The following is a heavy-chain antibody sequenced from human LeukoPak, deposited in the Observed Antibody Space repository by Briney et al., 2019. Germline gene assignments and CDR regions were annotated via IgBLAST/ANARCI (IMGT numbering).Heavy chain of an antibody. D-gene: IGHD2-21*01. CDR1: GFSFSSYA. V-gene: IGHV3-23*01. Sequence: GESLKISCAASGFSFSSYAMSWVRQAPGKGLEWVSAISGSDGSTYYADSVEGRFTISRDNSKNTLYLQMSSLRVEDTAVYYCAKDRDVVVLAIILDYWGQGTLLTVSS. J-gene: IGHJ4*02. CDR3: AKDRDVVVLAIILDY. CDR2: ISGSDGST.